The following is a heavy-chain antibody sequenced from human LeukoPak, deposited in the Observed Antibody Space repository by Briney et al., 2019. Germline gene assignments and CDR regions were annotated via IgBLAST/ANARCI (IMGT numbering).Heavy chain of an antibody. V-gene: IGHV1-2*02. Sequence: ASVRVSCKASGYTFTCYYMHWVRQAPGQGLEWRGWVNTHTGATNYAQKFQGAVTMTRDTSISTAYMELSRPRSDDTAMYYCARSGRGHVYGFFDYWGQGTLVTVSS. CDR1: GYTFTCYY. CDR2: VNTHTGAT. J-gene: IGHJ4*02. D-gene: IGHD3-10*01. CDR3: ARSGRGHVYGFFDY.